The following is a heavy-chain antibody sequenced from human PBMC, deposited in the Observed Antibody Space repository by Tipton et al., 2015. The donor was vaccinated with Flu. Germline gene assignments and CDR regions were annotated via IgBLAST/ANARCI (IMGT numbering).Heavy chain of an antibody. CDR1: GFTFDDYA. J-gene: IGHJ3*02. Sequence: RSLRLPCAASGFTFDDYAMHWVRQAPGKGLEWVSGISWNSGSIGYADSVKGRFTISRDNAKNSLYLQMNSLRAEDMALYYCAKGASYSSGIEDAFDIWGQGTMVTVSS. D-gene: IGHD6-19*01. CDR2: ISWNSGSI. V-gene: IGHV3-9*03. CDR3: AKGASYSSGIEDAFDI.